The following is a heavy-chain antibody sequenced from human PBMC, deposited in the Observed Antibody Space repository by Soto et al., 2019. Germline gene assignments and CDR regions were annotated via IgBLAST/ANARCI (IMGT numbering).Heavy chain of an antibody. V-gene: IGHV4-4*02. D-gene: IGHD4-17*01. CDR1: GGSISSSNW. Sequence: NPSETLSLTCAVSGGSISSSNWWSWVRQPPGKGLEWIGEIYHSGSTNYNPSLKSRVTISVDKSKNQCSLKLSSVTAADTAVYYCAKNPYGDYGYYYYGMDVWGQGTTVTVSS. CDR2: IYHSGST. CDR3: AKNPYGDYGYYYYGMDV. J-gene: IGHJ6*02.